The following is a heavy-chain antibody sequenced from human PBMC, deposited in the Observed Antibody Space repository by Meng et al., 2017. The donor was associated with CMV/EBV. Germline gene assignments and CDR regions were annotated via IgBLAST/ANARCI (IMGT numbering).Heavy chain of an antibody. Sequence: SVNVSCKATVGTFSSYAISWVRQAPGPGLEWMGGIIPMFGTANYARKFQGRVTITTDESTSTAYMELSSLRSEDTAVYYCARLGSSSSTRTEYYYYGMDVWGQGTTVTVSS. J-gene: IGHJ6*02. D-gene: IGHD6-6*01. V-gene: IGHV1-69*05. CDR1: VGTFSSYA. CDR2: IIPMFGTA. CDR3: ARLGSSSSTRTEYYYYGMDV.